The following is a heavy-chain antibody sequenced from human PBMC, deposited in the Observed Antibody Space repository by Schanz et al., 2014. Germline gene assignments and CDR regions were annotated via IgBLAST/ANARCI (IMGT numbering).Heavy chain of an antibody. V-gene: IGHV3-53*01. Sequence: EVQLVESGGGLIQPGGSLRLSCAVSGFTVNTNYMSWVRQAPGKGLEWISSMYINSGSTQYADSVKGRFTISRDNAKKSLYLQMNSLRAEDTAVYYCARDKGGYYPFDYWGQGTLVTVSS. CDR1: GFTVNTNY. D-gene: IGHD3-3*01. CDR3: ARDKGGYYPFDY. J-gene: IGHJ4*02. CDR2: MYINSGST.